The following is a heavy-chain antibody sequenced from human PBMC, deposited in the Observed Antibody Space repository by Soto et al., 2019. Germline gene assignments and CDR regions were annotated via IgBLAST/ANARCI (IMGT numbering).Heavy chain of an antibody. D-gene: IGHD1-26*01. CDR3: ARGGWSGSYEG. Sequence: SETLSLTCTVSGGSISSYYWSWIRQPPGKGLEWIGYIYYSGSTNYNPSLKSRDTISVDTSKNQFSLKLSSVTAADTAVYYCARGGWSGSYEGWGQGTLVTVSS. V-gene: IGHV4-59*01. J-gene: IGHJ4*02. CDR2: IYYSGST. CDR1: GGSISSYY.